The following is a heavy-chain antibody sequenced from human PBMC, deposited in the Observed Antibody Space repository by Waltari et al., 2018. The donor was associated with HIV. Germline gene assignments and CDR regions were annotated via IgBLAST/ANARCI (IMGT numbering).Heavy chain of an antibody. V-gene: IGHV3-49*03. D-gene: IGHD1-26*01. J-gene: IGHJ6*02. CDR3: SRPSGTLHSYGMDV. CDR1: GLTFADFG. CDR2: ITSETYGGTA. Sequence: EVQLVESGGGLVQPGRSLRLSCRGSGLTFADFGMSGLRQAPGKGLEWVGFITSETYGGTAEYAASVTGRFVISREDSKSIAYLQMNSLEIEDTGVYYCSRPSGTLHSYGMDVWGQGTTVTVSS.